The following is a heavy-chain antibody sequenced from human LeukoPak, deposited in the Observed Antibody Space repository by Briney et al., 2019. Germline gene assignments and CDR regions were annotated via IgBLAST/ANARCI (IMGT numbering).Heavy chain of an antibody. CDR2: ISSSSSTI. CDR1: GFTFSSYS. V-gene: IGHV3-48*01. CDR3: ARDRPPSSGLRFRYNWFDP. J-gene: IGHJ5*02. Sequence: PGGSLRLSCAASGFTFSSYSMNWVRQAPGKGLEWVSYISSSSSTIYYADSVKGRFTISRDNAKNSLYLQMNSLRAEDTAVYYCARDRPPSSGLRFRYNWFDPWGQGTLVTVSS. D-gene: IGHD3-22*01.